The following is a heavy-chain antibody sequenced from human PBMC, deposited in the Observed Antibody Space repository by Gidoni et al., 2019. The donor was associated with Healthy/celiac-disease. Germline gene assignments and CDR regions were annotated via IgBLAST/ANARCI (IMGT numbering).Heavy chain of an antibody. Sequence: EVQLVESGGGVVRPGGSLRLSCAASGLPLDDYGMRWVRQAPGKGLGWVAGINWNGGSTGYADSVKGRFTISRDNAKNSLYLQMNSLRAEDTALYYCARDKGVAVAGSWVYWGQGTLVTVSS. CDR2: INWNGGST. CDR1: GLPLDDYG. V-gene: IGHV3-20*04. CDR3: ARDKGVAVAGSWVY. J-gene: IGHJ4*02. D-gene: IGHD6-19*01.